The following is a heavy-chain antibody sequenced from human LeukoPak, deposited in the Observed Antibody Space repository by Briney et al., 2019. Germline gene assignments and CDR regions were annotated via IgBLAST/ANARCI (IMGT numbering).Heavy chain of an antibody. Sequence: GESLQISCKGSGYSFTTYWVAWVRQMPGKGLEWMGMISPGDFDTRYSPSFKGQVTISADKSISTAYLQWSSLKASDTAIYYCARHQGGMDVWGQGTTVTVSS. V-gene: IGHV5-51*01. CDR3: ARHQGGMDV. CDR1: GYSFTTYW. CDR2: ISPGDFDT. J-gene: IGHJ6*02.